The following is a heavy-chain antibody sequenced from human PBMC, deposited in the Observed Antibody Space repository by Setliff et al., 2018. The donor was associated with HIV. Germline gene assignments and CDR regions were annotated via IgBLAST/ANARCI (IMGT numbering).Heavy chain of an antibody. D-gene: IGHD3-10*01. J-gene: IGHJ4*02. CDR2: MSYDGNKK. CDR3: AKEFEDLSGAY. CDR1: GFIFSSYA. Sequence: PGGSLRLSCAASGFIFSSYAMHWVRQAPGKGLEWVAVMSYDGNKKYYADSVKGRFTISRDNSKNTLYLQTNSLRAEDTATYYCAKEFEDLSGAYWGQGTLSPSPQ. V-gene: IGHV3-30*01.